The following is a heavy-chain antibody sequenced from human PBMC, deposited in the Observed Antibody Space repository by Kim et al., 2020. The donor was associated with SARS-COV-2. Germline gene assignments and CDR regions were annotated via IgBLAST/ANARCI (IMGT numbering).Heavy chain of an antibody. CDR1: GDRVSSNSAA. V-gene: IGHV6-1*01. CDR2: TYYRSKWYN. D-gene: IGHD6-19*01. CDR3: AIVSGEYSSCWQYYYYGMCV. Sequence: SQTLSLTCAISGDRVSSNSAAWNWIRQSPSRGLEWLGRTYYRSKWYNDYAVSVKSRITINPDTSKNQFSLQLNSVTPDDTAVYYCAIVSGEYSSCWQYYYYGMCVCGQGTTVTVSS. J-gene: IGHJ6*02.